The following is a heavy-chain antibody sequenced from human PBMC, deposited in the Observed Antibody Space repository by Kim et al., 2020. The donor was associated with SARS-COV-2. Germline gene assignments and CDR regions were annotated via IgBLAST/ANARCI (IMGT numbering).Heavy chain of an antibody. V-gene: IGHV3-30*07. D-gene: IGHD3-22*01. CDR3: AREGITMIVVAEYYFDY. Sequence: VKGRFTISRDNSKNTLYLQMNSLRAEDTAVYYCAREGITMIVVAEYYFDYWGQGTLVTVSS. J-gene: IGHJ4*02.